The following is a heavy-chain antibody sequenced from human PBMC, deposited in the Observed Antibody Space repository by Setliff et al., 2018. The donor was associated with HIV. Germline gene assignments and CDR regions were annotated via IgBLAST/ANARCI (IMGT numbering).Heavy chain of an antibody. CDR2: IIPIARAP. V-gene: IGHV1-69*13. Sequence: ASVKVSCKASGGIFKTYGMNWVRQAPGQGLEWMGGIIPIARAPNYAQKFQDRVTITADESTTTVYMEVRSLKSEDTALYYCARGPLYGYDRGYFDYWGQGTLVTVSS. J-gene: IGHJ4*02. CDR3: ARGPLYGYDRGYFDY. CDR1: GGIFKTYG. D-gene: IGHD5-12*01.